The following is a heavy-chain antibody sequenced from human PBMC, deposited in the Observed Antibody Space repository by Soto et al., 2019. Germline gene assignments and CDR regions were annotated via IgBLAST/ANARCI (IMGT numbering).Heavy chain of an antibody. CDR3: ARGSVFSSSSWRYYYYGMDV. CDR1: GGSISSGGYY. Sequence: NPSETLSLTCTVSGGSISSGGYYWSWIRQHPGKGLEWIGYIYYSGSTYYNPSLESRVTISVDTSKNQFSLKLSSVTAADTAVYYCARGSVFSSSSWRYYYYGMDVWGQGTMGT. D-gene: IGHD6-6*01. CDR2: IYYSGST. J-gene: IGHJ6*02. V-gene: IGHV4-31*03.